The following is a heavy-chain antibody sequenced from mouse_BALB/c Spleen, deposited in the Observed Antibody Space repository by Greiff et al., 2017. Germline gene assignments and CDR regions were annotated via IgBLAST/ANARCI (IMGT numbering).Heavy chain of an antibody. CDR3: TPTMITTDYAMDY. D-gene: IGHD2-4*01. CDR1: GYTFTSYW. CDR2: IYPGNSDT. J-gene: IGHJ4*01. Sequence: EVQLQQSGTVLARPGASVKMSCKASGYTFTSYWMHWVKQRPGQGLEWIGAIYPGNSDTSYNQKFKGKAKLTAVTSTSTAYMELSSLTNEDSAVYYCTPTMITTDYAMDYWGQGTSVTVSS. V-gene: IGHV1-5*01.